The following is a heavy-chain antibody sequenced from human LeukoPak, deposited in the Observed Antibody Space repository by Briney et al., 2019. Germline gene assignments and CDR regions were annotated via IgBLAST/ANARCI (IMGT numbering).Heavy chain of an antibody. D-gene: IGHD2-2*01. CDR1: GFSFSDYP. Sequence: GGSLRLSCAASGFSFSDYPIHWVRQAPGKGLEWVAVISYDGSNKYYADSVKGRFTISRDNSKNTLYLQMNSLRAEDTAVYYCARDGLYCSSTSCFTYYFDYWGQGTLVTVSS. J-gene: IGHJ4*02. CDR3: ARDGLYCSSTSCFTYYFDY. CDR2: ISYDGSNK. V-gene: IGHV3-30-3*01.